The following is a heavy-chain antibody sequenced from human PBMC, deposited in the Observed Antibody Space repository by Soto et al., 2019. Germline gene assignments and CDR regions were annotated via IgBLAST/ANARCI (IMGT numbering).Heavy chain of an antibody. V-gene: IGHV3-23*01. Sequence: PVGSLRLSCAASGFTFTKSGMSWVRQAPGKGLEWVAGIGGSGRKTYYADSVKGRFSSSRDNSKNSLFLQMNSLGADDTAIYYCAKDGLSDSPSAIDCWGLGTLVTVSS. CDR1: GFTFTKSG. CDR3: AKDGLSDSPSAIDC. CDR2: IGGSGRKT. D-gene: IGHD6-13*01. J-gene: IGHJ4*02.